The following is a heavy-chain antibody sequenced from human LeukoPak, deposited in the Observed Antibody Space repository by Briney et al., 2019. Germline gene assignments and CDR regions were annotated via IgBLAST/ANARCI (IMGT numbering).Heavy chain of an antibody. Sequence: ASVTVSCKASGGTFSSYAISWVRQAPRQGLEWMGRIIPILGIANYAQKFQGRVTITADKSTSTAYMELSSLRSEDTAVYYCARDPGVAGPYYFDYWGQGTLVTVSS. CDR3: ARDPGVAGPYYFDY. D-gene: IGHD6-19*01. V-gene: IGHV1-69*04. J-gene: IGHJ4*02. CDR1: GGTFSSYA. CDR2: IIPILGIA.